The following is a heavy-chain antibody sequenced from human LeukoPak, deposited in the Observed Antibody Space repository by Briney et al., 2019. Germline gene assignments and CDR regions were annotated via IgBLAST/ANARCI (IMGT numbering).Heavy chain of an antibody. J-gene: IGHJ4*02. D-gene: IGHD1-26*01. V-gene: IGHV1-2*06. CDR2: INPNSGGT. CDR3: ARLNRGRGHFDY. CDR1: GYTFTGYY. Sequence: ASVKVSCKASGYTFTGYYMHWVRQAPGQGLEWMGRINPNSGGTNYAQKFQGRVTMTRDTPISTAYMELSRLRSDDTAVYYCARLNRGRGHFDYWGQGTLVTVSS.